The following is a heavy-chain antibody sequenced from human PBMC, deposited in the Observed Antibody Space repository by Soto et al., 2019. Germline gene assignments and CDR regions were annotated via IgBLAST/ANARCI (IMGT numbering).Heavy chain of an antibody. Sequence: SETLSLTCTVSGGSIISGGYYWIWIRQHPGKGLEWIGYIYYSGSTYYNPSLKSRVTISVDTSKNQFSLKLSSVTAADTAVYYCARDGSTGIAARPRADYYYGMDVWGQGTTVTVSS. V-gene: IGHV4-31*03. CDR2: IYYSGST. CDR1: GGSIISGGYY. J-gene: IGHJ6*02. CDR3: ARDGSTGIAARPRADYYYGMDV. D-gene: IGHD6-6*01.